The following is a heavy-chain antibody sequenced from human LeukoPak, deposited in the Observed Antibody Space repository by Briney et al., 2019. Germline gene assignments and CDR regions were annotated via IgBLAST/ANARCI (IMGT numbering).Heavy chain of an antibody. CDR2: ISGSGGST. CDR1: GFTFSSYA. Sequence: PGGSLRLSCAASGFTFSSYAMSWVRQAPGKGLEWVSAISGSGGSTYYADSVKGRFTISRDNSKNTLYLQMNSLRAEDTAVYYCAKASPTPPYYDSSGYYDYWGQGTLVTVSS. D-gene: IGHD3-22*01. J-gene: IGHJ4*02. CDR3: AKASPTPPYYDSSGYYDY. V-gene: IGHV3-23*01.